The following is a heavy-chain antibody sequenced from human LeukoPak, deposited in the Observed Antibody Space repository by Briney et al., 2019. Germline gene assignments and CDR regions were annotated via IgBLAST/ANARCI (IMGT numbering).Heavy chain of an antibody. D-gene: IGHD3-3*01. CDR1: GFTFSSYA. V-gene: IGHV3-23*01. J-gene: IGHJ5*02. Sequence: GGSLRLSCAASGFTFSSYAMSWVRQALGEGLEWVSAISGSGGSTYYADSVKGRFTISRDNSKNTLYLQMNSLRAEDTAVYYCAKGVSGYPGGSFDPWGQGTLVTVSS. CDR3: AKGVSGYPGGSFDP. CDR2: ISGSGGST.